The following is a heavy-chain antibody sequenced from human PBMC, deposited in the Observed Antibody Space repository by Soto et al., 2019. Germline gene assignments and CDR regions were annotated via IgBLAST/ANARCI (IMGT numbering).Heavy chain of an antibody. CDR2: ISAYNGNT. J-gene: IGHJ4*02. D-gene: IGHD2-2*01. CDR1: GYTFTSYG. CDR3: ARTTENTSFDY. V-gene: IGHV1-18*01. Sequence: ASVKVSSMASGYTFTSYGISWVRQAPGQGLEWMGWISAYNGNTNYAQKLQGRVTMTTDTSTSTAYMELRSLSSDDTAVYYCARTTENTSFDYWGQGTLVSVSS.